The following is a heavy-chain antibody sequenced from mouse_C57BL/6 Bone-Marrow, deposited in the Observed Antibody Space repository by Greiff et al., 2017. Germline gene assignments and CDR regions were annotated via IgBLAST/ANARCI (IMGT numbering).Heavy chain of an antibody. J-gene: IGHJ3*01. CDR3: ARTWFAY. CDR2: IYPGDGDT. V-gene: IGHV1-82*01. Sequence: QVQLQQSGPELVKPGASVKISCKASGYAFSSSWMNWVKQRPGKGLEWIGRIYPGDGDTNYNGKFKGKATLSAEKSSSTAYMQLSSLTSEDSAVYFCARTWFAYWGQGTLVTVSA. CDR1: GYAFSSSW.